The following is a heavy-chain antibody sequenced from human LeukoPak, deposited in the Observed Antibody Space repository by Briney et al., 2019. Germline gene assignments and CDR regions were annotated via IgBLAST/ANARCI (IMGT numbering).Heavy chain of an antibody. J-gene: IGHJ5*02. CDR3: ARTGYSSSWYGGTLDP. CDR1: GYSISSGYY. D-gene: IGHD6-13*01. CDR2: IYYSGST. V-gene: IGHV4-38-2*01. Sequence: SETLSLTCAVSGYSISSGYYWGWIRQPPGKGLEWIGSIYYSGSTYYNPSLKSRVTISVDTSKNQFSLKLSSVTAADTAVYYCARTGYSSSWYGGTLDPWGQGTLVTVSS.